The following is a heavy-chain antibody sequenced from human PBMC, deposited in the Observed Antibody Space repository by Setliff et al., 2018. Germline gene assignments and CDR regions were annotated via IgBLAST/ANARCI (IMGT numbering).Heavy chain of an antibody. D-gene: IGHD3-10*01. J-gene: IGHJ4*02. CDR3: ARLYEFGELFSNY. V-gene: IGHV4-61*02. Sequence: PSETLSLTCTVSGGSISSGSYYWSWIRQPAGKGLEWIGRIFTSGSTNYNPSLKSRVTISVDTSKNQFSLKLSSVTAADTAVYYCARLYEFGELFSNYWGQGTLVTVSS. CDR2: IFTSGST. CDR1: GGSISSGSYY.